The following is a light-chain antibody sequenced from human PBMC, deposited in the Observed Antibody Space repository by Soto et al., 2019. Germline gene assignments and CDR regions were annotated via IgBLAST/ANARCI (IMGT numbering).Light chain of an antibody. CDR2: GAS. Sequence: EIVLTQSPGTLSLSPGERATLSCRASQSVISNYLAWYQQKPGLAPRLLIYGASSRATGIPDRFSGSGSGTDFTLTISRLEPEDFAAYYCQHYGSSPTFGQGTKVDIK. CDR1: QSVISNY. J-gene: IGKJ1*01. V-gene: IGKV3-20*01. CDR3: QHYGSSPT.